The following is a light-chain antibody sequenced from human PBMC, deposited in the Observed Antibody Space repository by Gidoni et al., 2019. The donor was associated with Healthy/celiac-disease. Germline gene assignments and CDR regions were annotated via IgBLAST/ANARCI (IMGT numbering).Light chain of an antibody. J-gene: IGKJ1*01. CDR1: QSVSSSY. CDR3: QQYGSSPTRT. Sequence: ELVLTQSPGTLSLSPGERATLSCRASQSVSSSYLAWYQQRPGQAPRLLIYGASSQATGLPDRFRGSGSGTDFTLTISRLEPEDFAVYYCQQYGSSPTRTFGQGTKVEIK. V-gene: IGKV3-20*01. CDR2: GAS.